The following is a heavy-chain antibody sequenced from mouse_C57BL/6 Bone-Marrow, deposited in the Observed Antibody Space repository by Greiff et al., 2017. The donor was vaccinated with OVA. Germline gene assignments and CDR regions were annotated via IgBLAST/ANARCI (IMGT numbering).Heavy chain of an antibody. V-gene: IGHV1-78*01. J-gene: IGHJ4*01. CDR3: ARKTTVAQYYYAMDY. D-gene: IGHD1-1*01. Sequence: VKLMESDAELVKPGASVKISCKVSGYTFTDHTIHWMKQRPEQGLEWIGYIYPRDGSTKYNEKFKGKATLTADKSSSTAYMQLNSLTSEDSAVYFCARKTTVAQYYYAMDYWGQGTSVTVSS. CDR2: IYPRDGST. CDR1: GYTFTDHT.